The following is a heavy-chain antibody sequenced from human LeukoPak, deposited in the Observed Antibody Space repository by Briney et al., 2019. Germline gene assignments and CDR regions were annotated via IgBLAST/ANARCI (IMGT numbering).Heavy chain of an antibody. J-gene: IGHJ4*02. CDR2: IYYSGST. CDR1: GGSISSSSYY. Sequence: PSETLSLTCTVSGGSISSSSYYWGWIRQLPGKGLEWIGSIYYSGSTYYNPSLKSRVTISVDTSKNQFSLKLSSVTAADTAVYYCAIPGYSSGWSHLFDYWGQGTLVTVSS. D-gene: IGHD6-19*01. CDR3: AIPGYSSGWSHLFDY. V-gene: IGHV4-39*01.